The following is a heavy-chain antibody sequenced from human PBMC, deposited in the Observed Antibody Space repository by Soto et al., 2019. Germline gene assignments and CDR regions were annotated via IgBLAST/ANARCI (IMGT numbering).Heavy chain of an antibody. Sequence: LRRSCAASGFTFSTYVMAWVRQAPGRGLEWVSGVSASGSNGFYTDSVKGRFIISRDNSKNTPYLQMNSLRVDDTALYFCAKGDSDYYFDSLGQGTLVTVSS. J-gene: IGHJ4*02. CDR1: GFTFSTYV. D-gene: IGHD4-4*01. CDR2: VSASGSNG. V-gene: IGHV3-23*01. CDR3: AKGDSDYYFDS.